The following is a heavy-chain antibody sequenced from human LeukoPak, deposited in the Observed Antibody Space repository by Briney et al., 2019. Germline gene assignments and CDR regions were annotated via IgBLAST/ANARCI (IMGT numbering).Heavy chain of an antibody. J-gene: IGHJ5*02. CDR1: GGSFGGYD. V-gene: IGHV4-34*01. D-gene: IGHD6-13*01. Sequence: SETLSLTCAVYGGSFGGYDWSWIRQPPGKGLEWIGEINHSGSTNYNPSLKSRVTTSVDTSKNQFSLKLSSVTAADTAVYYCARHPYTPNIAAAGTVWFDHWGQGTLVTVSS. CDR3: ARHPYTPNIAAAGTVWFDH. CDR2: INHSGST.